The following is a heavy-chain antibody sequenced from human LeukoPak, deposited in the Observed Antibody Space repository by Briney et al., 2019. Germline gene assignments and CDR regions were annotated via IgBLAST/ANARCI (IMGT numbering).Heavy chain of an antibody. D-gene: IGHD5-24*01. CDR2: FGGTGGDI. CDR1: GFTFRSYW. J-gene: IGHJ4*02. Sequence: GGSLRLSCAASGFTFRSYWMGWVRQAPGEGLEWVAAFGGTGGDINYADSVRGRFSISRDNSKGILYLQMNSLRAEDTAVYYCVKDIFRWAFDFWGQGTLVTVSS. V-gene: IGHV3-23*01. CDR3: VKDIFRWAFDF.